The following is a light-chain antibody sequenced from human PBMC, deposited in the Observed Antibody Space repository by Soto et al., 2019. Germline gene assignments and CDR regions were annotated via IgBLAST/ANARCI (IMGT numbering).Light chain of an antibody. V-gene: IGKV3-11*01. CDR3: QRRSNWLLT. CDR2: DAS. Sequence: EIVLTQSPATLSLSPGERATLSCRASQSVSSYLAWYQQKPGQAPRLLIYDASNRATGIPARFSGSRSGTDFTRTISSLEPEDFAVYYCQRRSNWLLTFGGGTKVEIK. CDR1: QSVSSY. J-gene: IGKJ4*01.